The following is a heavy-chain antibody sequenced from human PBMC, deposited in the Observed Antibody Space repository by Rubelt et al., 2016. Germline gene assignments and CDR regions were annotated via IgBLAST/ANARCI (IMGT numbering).Heavy chain of an antibody. V-gene: IGHV4-39*01. CDR2: IYYSGST. J-gene: IGHJ5*02. D-gene: IGHD6-19*01. Sequence: WIGSIYYSGSTYYNPSLKSRVTISVDTSKNQFSLKLSSVTAADTAVYYCARLGQWLVLVFDPWGQGTLVTVSS. CDR3: ARLGQWLVLVFDP.